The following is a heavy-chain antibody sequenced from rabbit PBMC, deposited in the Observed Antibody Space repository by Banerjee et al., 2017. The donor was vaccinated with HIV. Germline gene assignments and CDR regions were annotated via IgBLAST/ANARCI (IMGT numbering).Heavy chain of an antibody. D-gene: IGHD1-1*01. Sequence: QEQLEESGGDLVKPEGSLTLTCTASGFSFSGSYCMCWVRQAPGKGLEWIGCISTGDGSTYYASWAKGRFTISKTSSTTVTLQMTSLTAADTATYFCARAGGFENYFNLWGPGTLVTVS. CDR3: ARAGGFENYFNL. CDR1: GFSFSGSYC. J-gene: IGHJ4*01. V-gene: IGHV1S45*01. CDR2: ISTGDGST.